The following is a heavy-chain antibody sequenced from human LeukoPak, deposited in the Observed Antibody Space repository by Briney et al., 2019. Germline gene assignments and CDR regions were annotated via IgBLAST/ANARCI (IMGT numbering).Heavy chain of an antibody. CDR1: GFTFSRYW. Sequence: GGSLRLSCAASGFTFSRYWMSWVRQAPGKGLEWVANIKEDGSDKYYVDSVKGRFTISRDNSKNSLYLQMNSLRAEDTAVYYCARVITVYNDYEEVAEYFQHWGQGTLVIVPS. D-gene: IGHD4-17*01. CDR2: IKEDGSDK. V-gene: IGHV3-7*01. J-gene: IGHJ1*01. CDR3: ARVITVYNDYEEVAEYFQH.